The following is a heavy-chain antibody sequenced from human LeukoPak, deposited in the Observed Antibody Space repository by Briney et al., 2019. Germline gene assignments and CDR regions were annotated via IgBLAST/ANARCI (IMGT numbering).Heavy chain of an antibody. CDR3: ARSYDSSGPHFDY. D-gene: IGHD3-22*01. J-gene: IGHJ4*02. Sequence: SETLSVTCTVSGGSISGGVYCWSWIRQHPGKGLGWIGYIYSGGSTYSIPTHKSRVTISVDTYKHQFSLKLSSVTAADTPVYYCARSYDSSGPHFDYWGQGTLATVSS. CDR2: IYSGGST. V-gene: IGHV4-31*03. CDR1: GGSISGGVYC.